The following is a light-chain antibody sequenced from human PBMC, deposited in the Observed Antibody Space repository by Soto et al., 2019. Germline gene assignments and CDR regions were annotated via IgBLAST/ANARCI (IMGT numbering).Light chain of an antibody. V-gene: IGKV3-20*01. J-gene: IGKJ1*01. CDR1: QSVSNNY. CDR3: QQYGSSGT. Sequence: EIVLTQSPGTLSLSPGERGAVSCRASQSVSNNYLAWYQQKPGQAPRLLIYGASNRATGIPDRFSGSGSGTDFTLTISRLEPEDFAVYYCQQYGSSGTFGQGTKVDIK. CDR2: GAS.